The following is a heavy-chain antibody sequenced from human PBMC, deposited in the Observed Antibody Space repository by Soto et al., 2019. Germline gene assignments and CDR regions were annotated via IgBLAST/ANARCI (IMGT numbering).Heavy chain of an antibody. CDR3: APERAYGHSDVFDI. CDR1: GGTFSSYT. Sequence: ASVKVSCKASGGTFSSYTISWVRQAPGQGLEWMGRIIPILGIANYAQKFKGRVTITADKSTSTAYMELSSLRSEDPVVYYCAPERAYGHSDVFDIWGQGTMVIVSS. CDR2: IIPILGIA. V-gene: IGHV1-69*02. J-gene: IGHJ3*02. D-gene: IGHD4-17*01.